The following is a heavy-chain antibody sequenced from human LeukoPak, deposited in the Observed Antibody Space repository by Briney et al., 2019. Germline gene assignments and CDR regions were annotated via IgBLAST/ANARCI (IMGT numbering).Heavy chain of an antibody. CDR2: INHSGST. Sequence: SETLSLTCAVYGGSFSGYYWSWVRQPPGKGLEWIGEINHSGSTNYNPSLKSRVTISVDTSKNQFSLKLSSVTAADTAVYYCARISEVGATTSFDYWGQGTLVTVSS. CDR3: ARISEVGATTSFDY. J-gene: IGHJ4*02. CDR1: GGSFSGYY. V-gene: IGHV4-34*01. D-gene: IGHD1-26*01.